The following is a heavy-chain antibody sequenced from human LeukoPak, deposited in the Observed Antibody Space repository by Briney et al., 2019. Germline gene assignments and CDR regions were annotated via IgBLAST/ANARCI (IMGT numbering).Heavy chain of an antibody. CDR1: GFTFINAW. V-gene: IGHV3-74*01. CDR2: SNSDGSST. CDR3: ARGASGSSWFGGFDF. Sequence: PGGSLRLSCAASGFTFINAWMTWVRQAPGKGLVWVSRSNSDGSSTSYAESVKGRLTISRDNAKNTLYLQMNSLRAEDTAVYYCARGASGSSWFGGFDFWGQGTLVTVSS. D-gene: IGHD6-13*01. J-gene: IGHJ4*02.